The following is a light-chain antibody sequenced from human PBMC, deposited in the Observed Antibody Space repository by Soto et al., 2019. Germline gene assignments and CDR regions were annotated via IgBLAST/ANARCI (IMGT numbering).Light chain of an antibody. CDR1: QSVSSNY. CDR2: GAS. Sequence: EIVLTQSPGTLSLSPGERATLSCRASQSVSSNYLAWYQHKPGQAPRLLIYGASSRATGVPDRFSGSGSGTDFTLTISRLEPEDFVVYYCQQYGSSPRTFGQGTKVEIK. CDR3: QQYGSSPRT. V-gene: IGKV3-20*01. J-gene: IGKJ1*01.